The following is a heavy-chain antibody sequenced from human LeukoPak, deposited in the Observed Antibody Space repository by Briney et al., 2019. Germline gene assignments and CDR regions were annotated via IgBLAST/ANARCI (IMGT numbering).Heavy chain of an antibody. V-gene: IGHV4-39*07. J-gene: IGHJ4*02. CDR1: GDSITSSGYY. CDR3: ASPQSARSGWYFDY. Sequence: PSETLSLTCSVSGDSITSSGYYWGWIRQPPGKGLEWIGSIYYSGSTYYNPSLKSRVTISVDTSKNQFSLKLSSVTAADTAVYYCASPQSARSGWYFDYWGQGTLVTVSS. D-gene: IGHD6-19*01. CDR2: IYYSGST.